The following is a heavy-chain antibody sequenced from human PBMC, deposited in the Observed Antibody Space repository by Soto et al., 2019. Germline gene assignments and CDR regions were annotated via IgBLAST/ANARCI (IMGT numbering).Heavy chain of an antibody. J-gene: IGHJ5*02. CDR2: LYWNDDK. CDR1: GFSLRTPGAG. CDR3: VSCSFPNWFDP. V-gene: IGHV2-5*01. Sequence: QITLRESGPTLVKPTQTLTLTCTFSGFSLRTPGAGVGWIRQPPEKALEWLALLYWNDDKRYSPSLKSRLTITIDTSTIHVLLTMSNMDPVDTATYYCVSCSFPNWFDPWAQRIMVIVSS. D-gene: IGHD6-19*01.